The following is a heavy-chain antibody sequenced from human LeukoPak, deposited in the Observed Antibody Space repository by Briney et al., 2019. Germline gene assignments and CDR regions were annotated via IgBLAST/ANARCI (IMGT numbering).Heavy chain of an antibody. V-gene: IGHV3-7*01. CDR2: IKQDGSEK. Sequence: GGSLRLSCVASGFSFNNYRMTWVRQAPGKGLEWVANIKQDGSEKQYVDSVKGRLTISRDNAKNSLYLQMNSLRAEDTAVYYCAPRVVDDAFDIWGQGTMVTVSS. J-gene: IGHJ3*02. CDR1: GFSFNNYR. D-gene: IGHD2-15*01. CDR3: APRVVDDAFDI.